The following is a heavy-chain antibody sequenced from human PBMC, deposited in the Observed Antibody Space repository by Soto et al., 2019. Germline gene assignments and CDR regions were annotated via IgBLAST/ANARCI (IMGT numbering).Heavy chain of an antibody. CDR1: GGSISSGDYY. J-gene: IGHJ5*02. Sequence: PSETLSLTCSVSGGSISSGDYYWSWIRQPPGKGLEWIGYMFYTGTTYYNPSLKSRVAISVDTSKNQFSLKLRSVTAADTAVYHCARVVRFCSSPSCRGRNWFDPWGQGTQVTVS. CDR3: ARVVRFCSSPSCRGRNWFDP. V-gene: IGHV4-30-4*01. CDR2: MFYTGTT. D-gene: IGHD2-2*01.